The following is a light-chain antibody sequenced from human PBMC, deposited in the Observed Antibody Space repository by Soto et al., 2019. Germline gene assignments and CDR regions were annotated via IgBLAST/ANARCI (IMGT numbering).Light chain of an antibody. V-gene: IGLV1-44*01. CDR3: AAGNGTLNGLDV. J-gene: IGLJ1*01. Sequence: QSVLTQPPSASGTPGQRVTISCSGSSSNIGSLSVDWYQHLPGTAPKLLIYSDYQRPSGVPDRFSGSKSGTSASLAISGLQSEEDADYYCAAGNGTLNGLDVFGTGTKVTVL. CDR1: SSNIGSLS. CDR2: SDY.